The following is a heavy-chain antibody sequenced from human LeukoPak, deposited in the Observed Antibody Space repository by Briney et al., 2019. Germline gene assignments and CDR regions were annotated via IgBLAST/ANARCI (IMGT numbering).Heavy chain of an antibody. CDR1: GFAFKNAW. J-gene: IGHJ4*02. Sequence: GGSLRLSCAASGFAFKNAWMSWVRQAPGKGLEWVSAISGSAGSTYYADSVKGRFTISRDNSKNTLYLQMNSLRAEDTAVYYCAKDTYYYDSNGYFDYWGQGTLVTVSS. D-gene: IGHD3-22*01. V-gene: IGHV3-23*01. CDR3: AKDTYYYDSNGYFDY. CDR2: ISGSAGST.